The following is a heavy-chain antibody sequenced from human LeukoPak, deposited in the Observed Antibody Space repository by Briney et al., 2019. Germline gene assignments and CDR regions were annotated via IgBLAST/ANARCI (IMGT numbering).Heavy chain of an antibody. CDR1: GFTFSTYA. V-gene: IGHV3-23*01. J-gene: IGHJ4*02. CDR3: AKILADSSSGY. D-gene: IGHD6-6*01. Sequence: PGGSLRLSCATSGFTFSTYAMTWVRQAPGKGLEWVSSISGSGRSTYYADSVKGRFTVSRDNSRNTVFLQMNSLRVEETSVYYCAKILADSSSGYWGQGTLVTVSS. CDR2: ISGSGRST.